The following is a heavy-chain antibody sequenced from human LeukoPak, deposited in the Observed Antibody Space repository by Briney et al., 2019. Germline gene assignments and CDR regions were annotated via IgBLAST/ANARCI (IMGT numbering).Heavy chain of an antibody. Sequence: KPGGSLRLSCAASGFTFSSYSMNLVRQAPGKGLEWVSSISSSSSYIYYADSVKGRFTISRDNAKNSLYLQMNSLRAEDTAVYYCARVRSTPHGYMDVWGKGTTVTVSS. CDR1: GFTFSSYS. V-gene: IGHV3-21*01. CDR3: ARVRSTPHGYMDV. J-gene: IGHJ6*03. D-gene: IGHD3-3*01. CDR2: ISSSSSYI.